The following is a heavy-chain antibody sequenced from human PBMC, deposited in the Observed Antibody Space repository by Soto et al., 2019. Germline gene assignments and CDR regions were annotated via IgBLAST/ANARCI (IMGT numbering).Heavy chain of an antibody. D-gene: IGHD6-19*01. CDR1: GFTFSSYS. J-gene: IGHJ5*02. CDR2: ISSSSSYI. V-gene: IGHV3-21*01. Sequence: GGSLRLSCAASGFTFSSYSMNWVRQAPGKGLEWVSSISSSSSYIYYADSVKGRFTISRDNAKNSLYLQMNCLRAEDTAVYYCASGYSSGWYGPFDPWGQGTLVTVSS. CDR3: ASGYSSGWYGPFDP.